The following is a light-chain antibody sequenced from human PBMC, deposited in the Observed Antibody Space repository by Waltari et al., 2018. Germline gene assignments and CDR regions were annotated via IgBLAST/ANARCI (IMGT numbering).Light chain of an antibody. CDR2: AAY. V-gene: IGKV1-39*01. CDR1: QSISGY. Sequence: DIQMTQSPSSLSASVGDRVTITCRASQSISGYLNWYQQKSGKAPKLLLYAAYTLLSGVPSRFRGSGSGTVFTLTITSLQPEDFATYYCQQSYSPLYTFGQGTKLEIE. CDR3: QQSYSPLYT. J-gene: IGKJ2*01.